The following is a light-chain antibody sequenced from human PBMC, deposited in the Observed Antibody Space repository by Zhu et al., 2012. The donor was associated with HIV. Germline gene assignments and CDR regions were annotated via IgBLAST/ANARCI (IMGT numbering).Light chain of an antibody. CDR2: DAS. Sequence: EIVLTQSPATLSLFPGERATLFCRASQSVGSYLAWYQQKPGQAPRLLIYDASNRATGIPGRFSGGGSGTDFTLTISSLEPEDFAVYYCQQRSDWPPLTFGGGTKVEIK. CDR3: QQRSDWPPLT. V-gene: IGKV3-11*01. CDR1: QSVGSY. J-gene: IGKJ4*01.